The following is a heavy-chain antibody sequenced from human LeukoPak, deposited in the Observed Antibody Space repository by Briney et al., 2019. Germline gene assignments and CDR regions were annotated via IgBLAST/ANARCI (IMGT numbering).Heavy chain of an antibody. J-gene: IGHJ4*02. CDR3: ARDGYYYGSGSQGNFDY. CDR1: GHTLTELS. D-gene: IGHD3-10*01. Sequence: ASVKVSCKVSGHTLTELSMHWVRQAPGKGLEWVATFAPEDGETIFAQKFQGRATTTEDTSTDTAFMELSSLRFEDTAVYYCARDGYYYGSGSQGNFDYWGQGTLVTVSS. CDR2: FAPEDGET. V-gene: IGHV1-24*01.